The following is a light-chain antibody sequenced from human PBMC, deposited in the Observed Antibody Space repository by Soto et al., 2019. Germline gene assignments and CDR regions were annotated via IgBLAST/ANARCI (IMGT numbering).Light chain of an antibody. Sequence: DIQMTQSPSSLSASVGDRVTITCRASQSITTYLNWYQQKPGTAPRLLIYGASSLQSGVPSTFSGSGSGTDFALTITSLQTEDFATYYCQQRYSRPRTFGGGTKVEIK. CDR1: QSITTY. V-gene: IGKV1-39*01. CDR3: QQRYSRPRT. J-gene: IGKJ4*01. CDR2: GAS.